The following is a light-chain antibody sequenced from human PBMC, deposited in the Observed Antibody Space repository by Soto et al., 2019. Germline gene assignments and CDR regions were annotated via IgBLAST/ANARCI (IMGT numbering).Light chain of an antibody. CDR3: QQYDNLPLT. Sequence: DIQMTQSPSSLSASVGDRVTITCQASQDISNYLNWYQQRPGKAPKLLIYGASNLETGVPSRFSGRGSGTDFTFTISSLQAEDIATYYCQQYDNLPLTLGPGTKVDIK. CDR1: QDISNY. V-gene: IGKV1-33*01. J-gene: IGKJ3*01. CDR2: GAS.